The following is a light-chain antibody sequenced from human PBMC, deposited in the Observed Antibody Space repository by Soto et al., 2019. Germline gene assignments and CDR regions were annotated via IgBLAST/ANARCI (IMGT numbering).Light chain of an antibody. CDR2: GTS. V-gene: IGKV3-20*01. CDR1: QTVSNSY. J-gene: IGKJ1*01. CDR3: QQYGSSPWT. Sequence: ETLLTQSQVSLSFSLGDRATLSCRASQTVSNSYLAWYQQKPGQAPRLLIYGTSSRATGIPDRFSGSGSGTDFTLTINRLEPEDFVIYYCQQYGSSPWTFGQGTKVDIK.